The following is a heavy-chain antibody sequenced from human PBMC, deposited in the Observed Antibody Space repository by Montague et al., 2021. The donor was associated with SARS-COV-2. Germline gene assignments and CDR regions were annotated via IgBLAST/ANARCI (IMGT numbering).Heavy chain of an antibody. CDR3: TSGREGNYNVMDV. CDR2: TYYRSKRYN. J-gene: IGHJ6*02. D-gene: IGHD1-1*01. CDR1: GDTVSSNSAT. Sequence: CPSSGDTVSSNSATWNWVRQSPSRGREWLGRTYYRSKRYNDYAVXVRGRVTINPDTSKNQFSLQLNSATPEDTAIYYCTSGREGNYNVMDVWGQGTTVTVSS. V-gene: IGHV6-1*01.